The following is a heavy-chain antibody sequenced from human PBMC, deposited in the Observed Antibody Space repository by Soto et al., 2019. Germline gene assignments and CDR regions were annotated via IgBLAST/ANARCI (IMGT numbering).Heavy chain of an antibody. J-gene: IGHJ5*02. Sequence: GASLKLSWEACGYAFANSDGSWVRQATGQGLEWMGWMNPGSGDTGYAQKFQGRVTMTRDISIAAAYMELNSLTSEDTAIYYCARMESFGSLNWFDPWGQGTLVTVSS. CDR1: GYAFANSD. CDR2: MNPGSGDT. D-gene: IGHD5-18*01. CDR3: ARMESFGSLNWFDP. V-gene: IGHV1-8*01.